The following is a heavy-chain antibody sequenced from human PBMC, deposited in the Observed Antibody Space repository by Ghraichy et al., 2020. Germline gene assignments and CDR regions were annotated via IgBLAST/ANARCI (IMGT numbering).Heavy chain of an antibody. Sequence: GGSLRLSCAASGFTFSSYWMHWVRQAPGKGLVWVSRINSDGSSTSYADSVKGRFTISRDNAKNTLYLQMNSLRAEDTAVYYCARVPIGSSWHAIPLDYWGQGTLVTVSS. CDR1: GFTFSSYW. CDR3: ARVPIGSSWHAIPLDY. CDR2: INSDGSST. D-gene: IGHD6-13*01. V-gene: IGHV3-74*01. J-gene: IGHJ4*02.